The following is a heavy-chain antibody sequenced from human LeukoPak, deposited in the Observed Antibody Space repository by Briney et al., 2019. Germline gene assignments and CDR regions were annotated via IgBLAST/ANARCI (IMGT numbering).Heavy chain of an antibody. D-gene: IGHD2-15*01. Sequence: PGGSLRLSCAASGISFSNYSMNWVRQAPGKGQEWVSLISSSSRFIYYGDSVKGRFTISRDNAKKSLYLQMNSLRAEDTAVYYCARAVYCSGGGCFWYFDLWGRGTLVTVSS. J-gene: IGHJ2*01. V-gene: IGHV3-21*01. CDR2: ISSSSRFI. CDR3: ARAVYCSGGGCFWYFDL. CDR1: GISFSNYS.